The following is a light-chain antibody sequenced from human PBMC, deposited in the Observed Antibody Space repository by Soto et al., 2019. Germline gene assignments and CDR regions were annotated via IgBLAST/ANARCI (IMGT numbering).Light chain of an antibody. CDR1: QSVSSSY. CDR2: GAS. CDR3: QQYGSSPYT. V-gene: IGKV3-20*01. Sequence: EIVLTHSPGTLSLSQGERATLSCRASQSVSSSYLAWYQQKPGKAPRHLIYGASRRATGIPDRFSGSGSGTDFTLTISRLETDNFAVYYSQQYGSSPYTFGQGTKLQIK. J-gene: IGKJ2*01.